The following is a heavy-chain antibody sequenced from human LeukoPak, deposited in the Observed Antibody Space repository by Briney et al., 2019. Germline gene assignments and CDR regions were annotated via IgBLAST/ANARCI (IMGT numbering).Heavy chain of an antibody. CDR2: IIPIFGTA. J-gene: IGHJ6*02. Sequence: GSSVKVSCKASGGAFSSYAISWVRQAPGQGLEWMGGIIPIFGTANYAQKFQGRVTITADESTSTAYMELSSLRSEDTAVYYCASGPPYYYYYGMDVWGQGTTVTVSS. CDR3: ASGPPYYYYYGMDV. V-gene: IGHV1-69*01. CDR1: GGAFSSYA. D-gene: IGHD3-10*01.